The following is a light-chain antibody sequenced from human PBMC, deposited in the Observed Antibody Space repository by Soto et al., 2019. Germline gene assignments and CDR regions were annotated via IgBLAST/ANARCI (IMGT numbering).Light chain of an antibody. CDR3: QQRSSWPLLT. CDR1: QSVDSY. J-gene: IGKJ4*01. V-gene: IGKV3-11*01. Sequence: EIVLTQSPATLSLSPGERATLSCRASQSVDSYLAWYQQKPGQAPRRLIYDAFNRATGIPARFSGGGSGTDVTLTISSLEPEDFAVYYCQQRSSWPLLTFGGGTKVEIK. CDR2: DAF.